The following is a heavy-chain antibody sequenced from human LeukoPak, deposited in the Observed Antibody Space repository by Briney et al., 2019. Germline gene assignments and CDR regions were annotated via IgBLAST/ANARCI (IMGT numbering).Heavy chain of an antibody. Sequence: PGGSLRLPCAASGFTFSSYAMSWVRQAPGKGLEWVSTISGSGGSTYYADSVKGRFTISRDNSKNTLYLQMNSLRAEDTAVYYCAKGRNSGYVSDAFDIWGQGTMVTVSS. CDR1: GFTFSSYA. J-gene: IGHJ3*02. CDR3: AKGRNSGYVSDAFDI. V-gene: IGHV3-23*01. D-gene: IGHD5-12*01. CDR2: ISGSGGST.